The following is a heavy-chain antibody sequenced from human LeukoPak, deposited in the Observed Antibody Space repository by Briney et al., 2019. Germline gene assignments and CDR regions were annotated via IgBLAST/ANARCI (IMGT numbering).Heavy chain of an antibody. CDR3: TKLTSDSMVRGVTTDY. J-gene: IGHJ4*02. CDR1: GFTFSSYS. CDR2: ITANGGGT. V-gene: IGHV3-23*01. Sequence: PGGSLILSCAASGFTFSSYSMNWVRQAPGKGLEWVPSITANGGGTYYADSVKGRFSISRDNSRNTLYLQVTSLGAEDTAVYYCTKLTSDSMVRGVTTDYWGQGTLVTASS. D-gene: IGHD3-10*01.